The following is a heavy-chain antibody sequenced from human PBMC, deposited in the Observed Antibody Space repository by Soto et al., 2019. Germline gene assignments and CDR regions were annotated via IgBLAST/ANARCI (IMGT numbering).Heavy chain of an antibody. D-gene: IGHD2-21*02. CDR1: GFTFSSYA. V-gene: IGHV3-23*01. CDR3: AKDAVTETFAPNWFDP. Sequence: GGSLRLSCAASGFTFSSYAMSWVRQAPGKGLEWVSAISGSGGSTYYADSVKGWFTISRDNSKNTLYLQMNSLRAEDTAVYYCAKDAVTETFAPNWFDPWGQGTLVTVSS. CDR2: ISGSGGST. J-gene: IGHJ5*02.